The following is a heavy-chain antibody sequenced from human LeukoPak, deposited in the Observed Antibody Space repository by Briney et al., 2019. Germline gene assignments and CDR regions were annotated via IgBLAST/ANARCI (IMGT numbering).Heavy chain of an antibody. CDR3: ARGFDISGAYSGPPGY. D-gene: IGHD3-22*01. Sequence: ASVKVSCKASGYTFTGYYLHWVRQAPGQGPEWMGWINPNSGGTKYAQKLQGRVSMTRDTAISTIYMELSRLRSEDTAVYYCARGFDISGAYSGPPGYWGQGTLVTVSS. V-gene: IGHV1-2*02. J-gene: IGHJ4*02. CDR1: GYTFTGYY. CDR2: INPNSGGT.